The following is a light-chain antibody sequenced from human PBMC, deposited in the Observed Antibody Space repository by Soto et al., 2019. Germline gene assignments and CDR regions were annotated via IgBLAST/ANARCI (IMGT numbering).Light chain of an antibody. V-gene: IGLV4-69*01. Sequence: QPVLTQSPSASASLGASVKLTCTLDSGHSNYDIAWHQLQPEKGPRYLMKLNSDGSHRKGDGIPDRFSGSSSGAERYLTISSLQSEDEADYYCQTWGSGFRVFGGGTKVTVL. CDR3: QTWGSGFRV. CDR1: SGHSNYD. J-gene: IGLJ3*02. CDR2: LNSDGSH.